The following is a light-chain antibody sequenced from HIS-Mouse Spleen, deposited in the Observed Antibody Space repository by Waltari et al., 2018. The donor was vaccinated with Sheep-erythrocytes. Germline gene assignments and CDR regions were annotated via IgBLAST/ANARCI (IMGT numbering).Light chain of an antibody. CDR3: CSYAGSYTVV. V-gene: IGLV2-11*01. CDR1: SSDVGGYNY. CDR2: DVS. Sequence: QSALTQPRSVSGSPGQSVTISCTGTSSDVGGYNYVSWYQQHPGKDPKLMIYDVSKRPSGVPDRFSGSKSSNTASLTISGLQAEDEADYYCCSYAGSYTVVFGGGTKLTVL. J-gene: IGLJ2*01.